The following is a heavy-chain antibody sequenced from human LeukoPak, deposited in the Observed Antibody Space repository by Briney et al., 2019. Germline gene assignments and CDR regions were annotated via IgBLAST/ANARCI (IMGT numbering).Heavy chain of an antibody. J-gene: IGHJ4*02. CDR2: INPNSGGT. CDR1: GYTFTGYY. V-gene: IGHV1-2*02. Sequence: ASVKVSCKASGYTFTGYYMHWVRQAPGQGLEWMGWINPNSGGTNYAQKFQGRVTMTRDTSISTAYMELSRLRSDDTAVYYCAREGYGSGSYFPFDYWGQGTLVTVSS. CDR3: AREGYGSGSYFPFDY. D-gene: IGHD3-10*01.